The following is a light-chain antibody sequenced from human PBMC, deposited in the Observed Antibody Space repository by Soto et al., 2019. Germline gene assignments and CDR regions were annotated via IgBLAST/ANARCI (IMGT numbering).Light chain of an antibody. Sequence: EIVMPQSPATLSVSPGARATLSCRASQSVNSNLAWYQQKPGQAPRLLIYGASTSAAGIPCRFSGSGSGTEFTLTISSLQSEDVAIYYCQHYNAWPLTVGGGTKVEIK. CDR3: QHYNAWPLT. CDR2: GAS. CDR1: QSVNSN. J-gene: IGKJ4*01. V-gene: IGKV3-15*01.